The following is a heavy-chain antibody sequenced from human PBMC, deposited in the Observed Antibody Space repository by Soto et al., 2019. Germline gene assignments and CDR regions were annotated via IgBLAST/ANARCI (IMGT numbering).Heavy chain of an antibody. CDR2: IYYSGST. V-gene: IGHV4-59*01. CDR3: AGSSSGDSGFDY. CDR1: GGSISSYY. J-gene: IGHJ4*02. Sequence: QVQLQESGPGLVKPSETLSLTCTVSGGSISSYYWSWIRQPPGKGLEWIGYIYYSGSTNYNPSLKRRVTITVDTSKNQFSLKLSSVTAADTAVYYCAGSSSGDSGFDYGGQGTLVTVSS. D-gene: IGHD3-22*01.